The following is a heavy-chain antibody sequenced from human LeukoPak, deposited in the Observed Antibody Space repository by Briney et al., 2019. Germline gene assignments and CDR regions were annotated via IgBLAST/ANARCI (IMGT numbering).Heavy chain of an antibody. V-gene: IGHV4-38-2*02. J-gene: IGHJ4*02. CDR1: GYSISSGYY. CDR3: ARGYYYDSSGYYPAGYFDY. CDR2: IYHSGST. Sequence: SETLSLTCTVSGYSISSGYYWGWIRQPPGKGLEWIGSIYHSGSTYYNPSLKSRVTISVDTSKNQFSLKLSSVTAADTAVYYCARGYYYDSSGYYPAGYFDYWGQGTLVTVSS. D-gene: IGHD3-22*01.